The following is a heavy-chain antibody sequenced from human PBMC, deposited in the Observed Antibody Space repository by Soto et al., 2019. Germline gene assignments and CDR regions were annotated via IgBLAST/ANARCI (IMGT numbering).Heavy chain of an antibody. CDR1: GGTFSSYT. CDR2: IIPILGIA. CDR3: ARGTGDPLYFDY. Sequence: QVQLVQSGAEVKKPGSSVKVSCKASGGTFSSYTISWVRQAPGQGLEWMGRIIPILGIANYAQKFQGRVTITADKSTSTAYRELSSLRSEDTAVYYCARGTGDPLYFDYWGQGTLVTVSS. V-gene: IGHV1-69*02. J-gene: IGHJ4*02. D-gene: IGHD7-27*01.